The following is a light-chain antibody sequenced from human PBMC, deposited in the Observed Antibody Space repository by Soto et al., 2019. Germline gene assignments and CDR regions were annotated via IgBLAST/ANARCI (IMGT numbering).Light chain of an antibody. Sequence: EIVLTQSPATLSVSPGERATLSCRASQSVRTNLAWYQQRPGQAPRLLIYDASTRATGIPARFSGSGSGTEFTLTISSLQSEDSAVYYCQHYNNRRPVTFSQGTKVEIK. CDR2: DAS. CDR3: QHYNNRRPVT. CDR1: QSVRTN. J-gene: IGKJ1*01. V-gene: IGKV3-15*01.